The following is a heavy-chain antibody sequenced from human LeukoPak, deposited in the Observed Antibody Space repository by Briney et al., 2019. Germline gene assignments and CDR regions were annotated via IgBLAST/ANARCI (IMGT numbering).Heavy chain of an antibody. CDR1: GDSISSYY. CDR3: ARGRGYAFDI. Sequence: KASETLSPTCSVSGDSISSYYWSWIRQPPGKGLEWIGYIYYSGSTNYNPSLKSRVTISVDTSKNQFSLKLSSVTAADTAVYYCARGRGYAFDIWGQGTIVTVSS. D-gene: IGHD1-26*01. V-gene: IGHV4-59*13. CDR2: IYYSGST. J-gene: IGHJ3*02.